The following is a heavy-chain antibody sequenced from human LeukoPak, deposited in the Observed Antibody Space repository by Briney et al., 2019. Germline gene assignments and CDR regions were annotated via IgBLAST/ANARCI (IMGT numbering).Heavy chain of an antibody. J-gene: IGHJ4*02. V-gene: IGHV3-74*01. CDR1: GFTFSSYW. Sequence: GGSLRLSCAASGFTFSSYWMHWVRQAPGKGLVWVSHINGDGATTNYADSVKGRFTISRDNAKNTVYLQMNSLRAEDTAVYYCAKGGSSSPRSTFDYWGQGTLLTVSS. CDR3: AKGGSSSPRSTFDY. CDR2: INGDGATT. D-gene: IGHD6-13*01.